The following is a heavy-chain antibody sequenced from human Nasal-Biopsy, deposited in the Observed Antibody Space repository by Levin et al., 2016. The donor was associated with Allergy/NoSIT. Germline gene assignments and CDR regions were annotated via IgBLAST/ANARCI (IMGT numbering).Heavy chain of an antibody. CDR1: GFSFSTYW. D-gene: IGHD3-16*01. J-gene: IGHJ4*02. CDR2: IRQDGDAK. V-gene: IGHV3-7*01. Sequence: GESLKISCAASGFSFSTYWMSWVRQAPEKGLEWVATIRQDGDAKHYVDSVKGRFTISRDNSKNTVYLQINSLRPEDTAVYYCARDPEGDFGLDYWGQGTLVTVSS. CDR3: ARDPEGDFGLDY.